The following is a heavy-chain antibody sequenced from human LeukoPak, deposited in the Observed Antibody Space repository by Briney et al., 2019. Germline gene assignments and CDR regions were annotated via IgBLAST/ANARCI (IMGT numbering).Heavy chain of an antibody. CDR3: AGQERKFPPEHETFAI. J-gene: IGHJ3*02. CDR2: IKPDSGGT. V-gene: IGHV1-2*04. CDR1: GYTFTSYY. Sequence: GASVKVSCKASGYTFTSYYMHWVRQAPGQGLEWMGWIKPDSGGTNYVEKLQGWVTMTRDTAINPLYMEMSRLRSDDTAVYYCAGQERKFPPEHETFAIWGQGKMVTLSS. D-gene: IGHD1/OR15-1a*01.